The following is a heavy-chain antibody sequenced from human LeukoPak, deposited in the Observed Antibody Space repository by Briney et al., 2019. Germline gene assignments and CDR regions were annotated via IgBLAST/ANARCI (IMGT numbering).Heavy chain of an antibody. J-gene: IGHJ4*02. V-gene: IGHV3-23*01. CDR2: IGGSGVST. CDR3: AKADYGDYVRFPD. CDR1: GFTFSSYA. D-gene: IGHD4-17*01. Sequence: GVSLRLSCAASGFTFSSYAMSWVRQAPGKGLEWVSGIGGSGVSTYYADSVKGRFTTSRDNSKNTLYLQMNSLRAEDTAVYYCAKADYGDYVRFPDWGQGTLVTVSS.